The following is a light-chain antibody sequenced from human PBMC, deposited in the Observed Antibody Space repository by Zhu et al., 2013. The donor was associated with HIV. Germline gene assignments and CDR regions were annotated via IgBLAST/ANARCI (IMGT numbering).Light chain of an antibody. CDR3: NSHRSGTTLVL. Sequence: QSALTQPASVSASPGQSITISCTGSSSDVGFYNYVSWYQQHPGKAPKLIVYEVSHRPSGVSDRFSGSKSGNTASLTISGLQDDDEAEYYCNSHRSGTTLVLFGGGTKVTVL. J-gene: IGLJ2*01. CDR2: EVS. CDR1: SSDVGFYNY. V-gene: IGLV2-14*03.